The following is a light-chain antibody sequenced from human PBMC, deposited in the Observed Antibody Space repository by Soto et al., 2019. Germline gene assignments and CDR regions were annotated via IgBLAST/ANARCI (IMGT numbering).Light chain of an antibody. CDR2: GNS. J-gene: IGLJ2*01. V-gene: IGLV1-40*01. CDR1: SSNIGAGYD. Sequence: SCTGSSSNIGAGYDVHWYQQLPGTAPKLLIYGNSNRPSGVPDRFSGSKSGTSASLAITGLQAEDEADYYCQSYDSSLSGSEVFGGGTKLTVL. CDR3: QSYDSSLSGSEV.